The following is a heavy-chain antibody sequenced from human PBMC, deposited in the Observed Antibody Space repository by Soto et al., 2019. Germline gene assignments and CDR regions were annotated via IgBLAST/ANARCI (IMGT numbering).Heavy chain of an antibody. D-gene: IGHD5-18*01. Sequence: ASVKVSCKASGYTFTSYGISWVRQAPGQGLEWMGIINPSGGSTSYAQKFQGRVTMTRDTSTSTVYMELSSLKSEDTAVYYCARVDTASSLDPWGQGTLVTVSS. CDR2: INPSGGST. CDR1: GYTFTSYG. V-gene: IGHV1-46*01. J-gene: IGHJ5*02. CDR3: ARVDTASSLDP.